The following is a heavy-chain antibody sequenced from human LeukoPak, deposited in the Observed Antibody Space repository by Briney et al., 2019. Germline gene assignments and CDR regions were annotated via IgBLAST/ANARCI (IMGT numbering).Heavy chain of an antibody. CDR1: GASISRHS. CDR2: IYHSGSA. Sequence: PSETLSLTCAVSGASISRHSWSWIRQPPGKGLEWIGCIYHSGSANYSPSLKSRVTISLDTSQNHFSLRLTSVTAADTAVYYCARDLYTENYFDYWGQGILVTVSS. J-gene: IGHJ4*02. V-gene: IGHV4-59*11. CDR3: ARDLYTENYFDY. D-gene: IGHD1-1*01.